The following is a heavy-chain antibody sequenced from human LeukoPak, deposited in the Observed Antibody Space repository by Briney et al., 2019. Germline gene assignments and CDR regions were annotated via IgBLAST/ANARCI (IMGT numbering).Heavy chain of an antibody. CDR2: MNPNSGNT. CDR3: ARGPRGRRWSVPPYYYYMDV. V-gene: IGHV1-8*01. J-gene: IGHJ6*03. CDR1: GYTFTSYD. D-gene: IGHD3-3*01. Sequence: ASVKVSCKASGYTFTSYDINWVRQATGQGLEWMGWMNPNSGNTGYAQKFQGRVTMTRNTSISTAYMELSSLRSEDTAVYYCARGPRGRRWSVPPYYYYMDVWGKGTTVTVSS.